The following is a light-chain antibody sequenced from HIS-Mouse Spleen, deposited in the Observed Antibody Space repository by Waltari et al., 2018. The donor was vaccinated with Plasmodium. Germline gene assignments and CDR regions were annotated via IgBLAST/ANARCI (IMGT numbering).Light chain of an antibody. J-gene: IGLJ3*02. CDR1: ALPKQY. CDR2: EDS. CDR3: YSTDSSGNHRV. V-gene: IGLV3-10*01. Sequence: SYELTQPPSVSVSPGQTARITRSGDALPKQYAYWYQQKSVQAPVLVSYEDSKRPSGIPERFSGSSSGTMATLTISGAQVEDEADYYCYSTDSSGNHRVFGGGTKLTVL.